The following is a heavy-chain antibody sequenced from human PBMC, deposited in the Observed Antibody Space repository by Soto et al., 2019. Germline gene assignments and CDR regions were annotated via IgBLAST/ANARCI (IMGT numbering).Heavy chain of an antibody. CDR3: AKRAPYYDILTGYHFDY. J-gene: IGHJ4*02. CDR1: GFTFISYV. V-gene: IGHV3-23*01. Sequence: GGSLRLSCAASGFTFISYVMSWVRQAPGKGLEWVSAISGSGGSTYYADSVKGRFTISRDNSKNTLYLQMNSLRAEDTAVYYCAKRAPYYDILTGYHFDYWGQGTLVTVSS. D-gene: IGHD3-9*01. CDR2: ISGSGGST.